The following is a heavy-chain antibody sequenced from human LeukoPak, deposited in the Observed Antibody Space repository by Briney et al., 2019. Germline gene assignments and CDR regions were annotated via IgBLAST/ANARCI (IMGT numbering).Heavy chain of an antibody. D-gene: IGHD3-22*01. V-gene: IGHV4-59*11. Sequence: SETLSLTCTVSGGSISSHYWSWIRQPPGKGLEWIGYIYYSGSTKYNPSLKSRVTMSVDTSRNQFSLKLSSVTAADTAVYYCARGGLENGYHSNDGFDIWGQGTMVTVSS. J-gene: IGHJ3*02. CDR3: ARGGLENGYHSNDGFDI. CDR1: GGSISSHY. CDR2: IYYSGST.